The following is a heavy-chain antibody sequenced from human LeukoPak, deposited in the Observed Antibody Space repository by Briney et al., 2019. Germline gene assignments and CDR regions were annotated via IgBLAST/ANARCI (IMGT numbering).Heavy chain of an antibody. CDR1: GFPFIAYD. Sequence: PGGSLRLSRATSGFPFIAYDMHWVRQAPGKGLEWVSAFGSAGDTYYPGAVKGRFIISRDYATNSLFLQMNSLRAGDTAVYFCVRGALPGDNWYFDLWGRGTLVIVSS. CDR3: VRGALPGDNWYFDL. J-gene: IGHJ2*01. V-gene: IGHV3-13*01. CDR2: FGSAGDT.